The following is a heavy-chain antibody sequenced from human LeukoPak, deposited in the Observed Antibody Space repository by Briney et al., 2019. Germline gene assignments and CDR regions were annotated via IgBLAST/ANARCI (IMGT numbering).Heavy chain of an antibody. Sequence: GASVKVSCKASGGTFSSYAISWVRQAPGRGLEWMGGIIPIFGTANYAQKFQGRVTITADESTSTAYMELSSLRSEDTAVYYCARDLYDYSRYNWFDPWGQGTLVTVSS. CDR2: IIPIFGTA. V-gene: IGHV1-69*13. D-gene: IGHD4-11*01. CDR1: GGTFSSYA. CDR3: ARDLYDYSRYNWFDP. J-gene: IGHJ5*02.